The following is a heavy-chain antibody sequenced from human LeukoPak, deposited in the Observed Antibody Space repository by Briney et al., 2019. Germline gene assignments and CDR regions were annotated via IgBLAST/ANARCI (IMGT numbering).Heavy chain of an antibody. Sequence: SETLSLTCTVSGGSISSGDYYWSWIRQPPGKGLEWIGYIYYSGSTYYNPSLKSRVTISVDTSKNQFSLKLSSVTAADTAVYYCARAEIYYYDSSGYPREAFDIWGQGTMATVSS. CDR2: IYYSGST. V-gene: IGHV4-30-4*08. CDR3: ARAEIYYYDSSGYPREAFDI. D-gene: IGHD3-22*01. CDR1: GGSISSGDYY. J-gene: IGHJ3*02.